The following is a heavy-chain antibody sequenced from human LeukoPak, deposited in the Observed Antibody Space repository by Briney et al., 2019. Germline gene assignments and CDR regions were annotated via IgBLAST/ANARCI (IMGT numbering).Heavy chain of an antibody. V-gene: IGHV3-23*01. D-gene: IGHD3-3*01. J-gene: IGHJ4*02. CDR3: AKSPPHYDFWSGYYTN. CDR2: ISGSGGST. CDR1: GFTFSSYA. Sequence: PGGSLRLSCAASGFTFSSYAMSWVRQAPGEGLEWVSAISGSGGSTYYADSVKGRFTISRDNSKNTLYLQMNSLRAEDTAVYYCAKSPPHYDFWSGYYTNWGQGTLVTVSS.